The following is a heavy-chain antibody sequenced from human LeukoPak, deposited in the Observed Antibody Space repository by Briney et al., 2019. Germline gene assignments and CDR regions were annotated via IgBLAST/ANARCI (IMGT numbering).Heavy chain of an antibody. CDR2: IYYSGST. V-gene: IGHV4-39*07. D-gene: IGHD6-6*01. J-gene: IGHJ4*02. CDR3: ARGGIIEYSSSVDY. CDR1: GGSISSSSYY. Sequence: PSQTLSLTCTVSGGSISSSSYYWGWIRQPPGKGLEWIGSIYYSGSTNYNPSLKSRVTISVDTSKNQFSLKLSSVTAADTAVYYCARGGIIEYSSSVDYWGQGTLVTVSS.